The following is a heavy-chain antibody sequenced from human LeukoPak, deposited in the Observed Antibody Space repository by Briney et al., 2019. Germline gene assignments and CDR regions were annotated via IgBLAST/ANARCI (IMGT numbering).Heavy chain of an antibody. CDR1: GFTVSSNY. CDR2: ISGSGGST. Sequence: GSLRLSCAASGFTVSSNYMSWVRQAPGKGLEWVSAISGSGGSTYYADSVKGRFTISRDNSKNTLYLQMNSLRAEDTAVYYCAKAFRQLVPNDYWGQGTLVTVSS. V-gene: IGHV3-23*01. J-gene: IGHJ4*02. D-gene: IGHD6-13*01. CDR3: AKAFRQLVPNDY.